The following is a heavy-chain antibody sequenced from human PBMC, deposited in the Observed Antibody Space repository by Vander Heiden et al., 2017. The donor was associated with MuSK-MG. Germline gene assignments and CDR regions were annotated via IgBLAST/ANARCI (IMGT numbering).Heavy chain of an antibody. CDR3: AKDVTPDGRWDIDY. J-gene: IGHJ4*02. V-gene: IGHV3-23*01. CDR2: IIGSNFDT. Sequence: EVQLLQSGGDLVQPGGSVRLSCTGSGFTFGTYTMSWVRQAPGRGLEWVSSIIGSNFDTFYANSVRGRFTISRDNAVNTLYLQMNNLRSDDTAVYYCAKDVTPDGRWDIDYWGQGTVVTVSS. CDR1: GFTFGTYT. D-gene: IGHD1-26*01.